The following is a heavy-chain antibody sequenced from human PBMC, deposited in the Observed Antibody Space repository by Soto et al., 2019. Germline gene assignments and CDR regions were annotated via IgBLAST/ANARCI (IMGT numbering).Heavy chain of an antibody. J-gene: IGHJ4*02. CDR1: GGSIGIYY. CDR2: VHHSGTT. D-gene: IGHD3-10*01. V-gene: IGHV4-59*01. Sequence: QVHLQESGPGLVKPSETLSLICTVSGGSIGIYYWNWIRQSPGKGLEWIGYVHHSGTTSYNPSLEGRATISLDTSNNQFSLRLSSVTAADTAVYYSARRWSGIDYWGQGTLVTVSS. CDR3: ARRWSGIDY.